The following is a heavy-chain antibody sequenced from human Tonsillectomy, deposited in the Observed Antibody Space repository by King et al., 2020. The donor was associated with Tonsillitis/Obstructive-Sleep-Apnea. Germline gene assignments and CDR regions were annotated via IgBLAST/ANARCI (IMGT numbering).Heavy chain of an antibody. CDR2: INPSVGST. J-gene: IGHJ3*02. CDR1: GYTFTSYY. V-gene: IGHV1-46*01. Sequence: LVQSGAEVKKPGASVKVSCKASGYTFTSYYMHWVRQAPGQGLEWMGIINPSVGSTTYAQKFQGRVTMNRDTSTSTVYMELSSLRSEDTAVYYCAREKGAVVFDIWGQGTMFTVSS. CDR3: AREKGAVVFDI. D-gene: IGHD1-26*01.